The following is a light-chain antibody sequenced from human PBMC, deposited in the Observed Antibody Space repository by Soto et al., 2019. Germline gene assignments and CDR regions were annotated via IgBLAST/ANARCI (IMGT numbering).Light chain of an antibody. CDR2: DDN. CDR3: GSWDSSLSAYV. Sequence: QYVVTVPPSVSATPGQKVTISCSGSGSNIGGNSVSWYQQLPGTAPKLLIYDDNKRPSGIPDRFSGSKSGTSATLGITGFQTGDEADYYCGSWDSSLSAYVFGTGTKVTVL. V-gene: IGLV1-51*01. CDR1: GSNIGGNS. J-gene: IGLJ1*01.